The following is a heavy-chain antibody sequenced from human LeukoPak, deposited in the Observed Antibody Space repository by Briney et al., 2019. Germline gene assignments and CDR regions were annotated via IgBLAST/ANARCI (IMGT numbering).Heavy chain of an antibody. CDR3: ARTEVWFGELPFDY. CDR2: IYPGDSDT. Sequence: GESLKISCKGSGYSFTNYWIGWVRQMPGKGLEWMGIIYPGDSDTKYSPSFQGQVTMSADKSISTAYLQWSSLKASDTAMYYCARTEVWFGELPFDYWGQGTLVTVSS. V-gene: IGHV5-51*01. D-gene: IGHD3-10*01. J-gene: IGHJ4*02. CDR1: GYSFTNYW.